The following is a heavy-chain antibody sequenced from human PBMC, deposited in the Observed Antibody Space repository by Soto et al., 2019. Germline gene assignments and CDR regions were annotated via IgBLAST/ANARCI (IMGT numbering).Heavy chain of an antibody. J-gene: IGHJ4*02. CDR2: INAGNGNT. D-gene: IGHD1-26*01. Sequence: RASVKVSCKASGYIFTNYAMHWVRQAPGQRLEWMGWINAGNGNTKYSQKFQGRVTITRDTSASTAYMELSSLKSEDTAVYYCARDGGSYFDYFDYWGQGTLVTVSS. V-gene: IGHV1-3*01. CDR1: GYIFTNYA. CDR3: ARDGGSYFDYFDY.